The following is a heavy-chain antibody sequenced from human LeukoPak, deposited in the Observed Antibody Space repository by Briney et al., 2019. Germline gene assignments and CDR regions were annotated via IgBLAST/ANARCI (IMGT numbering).Heavy chain of an antibody. J-gene: IGHJ4*02. CDR2: ISGSGTST. D-gene: IGHD3-3*01. Sequence: GGSLRLPCAASGFTFNNFPMAWVRQAPGKGLEWVSAISGSGTSTYYADSVKGRFTISRDNSKNTLYVQMNSLRAEDTAVYYCAKDGVDYDFRSGYFHVDYWGQGILVTVSS. CDR3: AKDGVDYDFRSGYFHVDY. V-gene: IGHV3-23*01. CDR1: GFTFNNFP.